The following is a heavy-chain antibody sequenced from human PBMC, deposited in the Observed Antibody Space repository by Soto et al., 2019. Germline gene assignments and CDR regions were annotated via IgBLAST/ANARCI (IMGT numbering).Heavy chain of an antibody. V-gene: IGHV3-23*01. CDR1: GFTFSSYA. CDR2: ISAGGDNT. D-gene: IGHD6-13*01. J-gene: IGHJ5*02. CDR3: AKGLYTSSSNWFDP. Sequence: GGSLRLSCAASGFTFSSYAMTWVRQAPGKGLEWVSTISAGGDNTYNADSVKGRFTISRDDSENPLYLQMSSLRAEDTGVYYCAKGLYTSSSNWFDPWGQGTLVTVSS.